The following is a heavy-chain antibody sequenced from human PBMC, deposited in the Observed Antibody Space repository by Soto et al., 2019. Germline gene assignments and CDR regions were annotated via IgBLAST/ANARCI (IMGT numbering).Heavy chain of an antibody. CDR1: GYTFNNHD. Sequence: AAVKVSCKASGYTFNNHDIHWVRQAPGHGLEWMGWMNPNSGNTGYAQNFRGRVTMTQNTAIGTAYMELSSLRSDETATYYCTRAYGAETFDFWCQGTRVTVS. D-gene: IGHD3-10*01. CDR3: TRAYGAETFDF. V-gene: IGHV1-8*02. J-gene: IGHJ5*01. CDR2: MNPNSGNT.